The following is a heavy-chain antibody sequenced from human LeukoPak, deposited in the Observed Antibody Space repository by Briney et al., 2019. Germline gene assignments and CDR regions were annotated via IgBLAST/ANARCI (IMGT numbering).Heavy chain of an antibody. Sequence: GASVKVSCKASGYSFTAYYMHWVRQAPGHGLEWMGWINPNSGGTNYAQKFQGRVTMTRDTSISTAYMELSRLRSDDTAVYYCARDLSRGVTTPFEYWGQGTLVTVPS. V-gene: IGHV1-2*02. D-gene: IGHD4-17*01. CDR1: GYSFTAYY. J-gene: IGHJ4*02. CDR3: ARDLSRGVTTPFEY. CDR2: INPNSGGT.